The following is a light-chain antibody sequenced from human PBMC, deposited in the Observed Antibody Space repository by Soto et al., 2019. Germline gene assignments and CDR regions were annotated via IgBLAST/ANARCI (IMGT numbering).Light chain of an antibody. J-gene: IGKJ2*01. CDR1: QSVSSF. Sequence: LVLTQSPTTLSLSPGDRATLSCSAIQSVSSFLAWYQQKPDQAPRLLIYDASNRATGVPARFRCSGSGTDFTLTITSLEPEHFAFYYYQQRDNWHPEYTFGHGTKLEIQ. CDR3: QQRDNWHPEYT. CDR2: DAS. V-gene: IGKV3D-11*02.